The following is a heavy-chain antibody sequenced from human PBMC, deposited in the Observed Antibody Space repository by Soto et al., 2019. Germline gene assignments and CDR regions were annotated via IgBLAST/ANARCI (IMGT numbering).Heavy chain of an antibody. D-gene: IGHD2-2*01. CDR1: GFTFSSYA. J-gene: IGHJ4*02. Sequence: GGSLRLSCAASGFTFSSYAMHWVRQAPGKGLEWVAVISYDGSNKYYADSVKGRFTISRDNSKNTLYLQMNSLRAEDTAMYYCASSIVVVSYYFDYWGQGTLVTVSS. CDR2: ISYDGSNK. CDR3: ASSIVVVSYYFDY. V-gene: IGHV3-30-3*01.